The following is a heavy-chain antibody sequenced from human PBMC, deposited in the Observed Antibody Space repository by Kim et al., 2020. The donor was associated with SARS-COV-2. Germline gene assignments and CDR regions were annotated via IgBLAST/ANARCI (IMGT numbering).Heavy chain of an antibody. Sequence: SETLSLTCAVYGGSFSGYYWSWIRQPPGKGLEWIGEINHSGSTNYNPSLKSRVTISVDTSKNQFSLKLSSVTAADTAVYYCARRTILGAHRGAFDIWGQGTMVTVSS. J-gene: IGHJ3*02. V-gene: IGHV4-34*01. CDR1: GGSFSGYY. D-gene: IGHD2-21*01. CDR2: INHSGST. CDR3: ARRTILGAHRGAFDI.